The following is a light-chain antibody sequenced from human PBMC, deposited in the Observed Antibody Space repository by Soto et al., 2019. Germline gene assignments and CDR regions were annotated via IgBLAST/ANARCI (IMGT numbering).Light chain of an antibody. CDR1: QSISPY. CDR3: QQNLNIHLT. V-gene: IGKV1-39*01. Sequence: DIKLTQSPSSLSASVGDTVTITCRASQSISPYLNWWQHKPGTAPRLLISSASNLHTGVPSRFSGSGSGAAFTLTIRSLQHEDCETYFCQQNLNIHLTLRGGTK. J-gene: IGKJ4*02. CDR2: SAS.